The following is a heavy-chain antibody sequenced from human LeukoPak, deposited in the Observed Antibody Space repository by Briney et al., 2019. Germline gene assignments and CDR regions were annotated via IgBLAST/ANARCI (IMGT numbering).Heavy chain of an antibody. V-gene: IGHV3-30*18. CDR2: ISNDGSGT. D-gene: IGHD1-20*01. J-gene: IGHJ4*02. CDR1: DFTFSSCG. CDR3: AKSNYNWNDRAYFER. Sequence: GTSLRLSCAASDFTFSSCGMYWVRQAPGKGLEWVAAISNDGSGTHYGDSVKGRFTISRDNSKNALYLQMNSLRADDTAMYHCAKSNYNWNDRAYFERWGQGTLVTVSS.